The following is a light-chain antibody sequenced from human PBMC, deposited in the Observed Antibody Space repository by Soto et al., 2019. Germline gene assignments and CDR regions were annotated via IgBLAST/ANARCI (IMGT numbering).Light chain of an antibody. CDR1: QSVSIS. CDR3: QQYGSSRT. CDR2: GAS. Sequence: DIVMTQSPATLSVSPGERATLSCRASQSVSISLAWYQQKPGQAPRLLIYGASSRATGIPDRFSGSGSGTDFTLTISRLEPEDFAVYYCQQYGSSRTFGQGTKVDIK. V-gene: IGKV3-20*01. J-gene: IGKJ1*01.